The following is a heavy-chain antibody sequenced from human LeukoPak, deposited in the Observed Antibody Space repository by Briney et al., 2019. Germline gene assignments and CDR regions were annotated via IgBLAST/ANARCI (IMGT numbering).Heavy chain of an antibody. D-gene: IGHD3-10*01. CDR2: IYYSGST. J-gene: IGHJ5*02. Sequence: SETLSLTCTVSGGSISSSSYYWGWIRQPPGKGLEWIGYIYYSGSTNYNSSLKSRVTISVDTSKNQFSLKLSSVTAADTAVYYCAREGTMVRDNWFDPWGQGTLVTVSS. V-gene: IGHV4-61*01. CDR3: AREGTMVRDNWFDP. CDR1: GGSISSSSYY.